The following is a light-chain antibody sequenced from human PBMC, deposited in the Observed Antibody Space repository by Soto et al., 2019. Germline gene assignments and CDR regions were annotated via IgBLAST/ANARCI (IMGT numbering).Light chain of an antibody. Sequence: QSVLTQPPSVSAAPGQKVTISCSGGSSNIGHNYVSWYQQLPGTAPKLLIYDNDKRSSGIPDRLSGSKSGTSATLVISGLQTGDEADYRCGAWDTSLSAWVFGGGTKLTVL. J-gene: IGLJ2*01. V-gene: IGLV1-51*01. CDR2: DND. CDR3: GAWDTSLSAWV. CDR1: SSNIGHNY.